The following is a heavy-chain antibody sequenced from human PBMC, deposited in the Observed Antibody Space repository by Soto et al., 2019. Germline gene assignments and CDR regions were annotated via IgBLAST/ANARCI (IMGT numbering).Heavy chain of an antibody. Sequence: ASVKVSCKASGYTFTGYYMHWVRQAPGQGLEWMGWINPNSGGTNYAQRFQGWVTMTRDTSISTAYMELSRLRSDDTAVYYCARVRREYCSGGSCRPYYFDYWGQGTLVTVSS. V-gene: IGHV1-2*04. CDR2: INPNSGGT. J-gene: IGHJ4*02. CDR1: GYTFTGYY. D-gene: IGHD2-15*01. CDR3: ARVRREYCSGGSCRPYYFDY.